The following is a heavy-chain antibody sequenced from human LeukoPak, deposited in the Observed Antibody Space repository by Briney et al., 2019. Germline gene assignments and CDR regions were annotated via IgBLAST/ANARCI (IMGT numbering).Heavy chain of an antibody. CDR2: IYHSGST. CDR3: ARDDFWSGYYRYFDY. D-gene: IGHD3-3*01. V-gene: IGHV4-38-2*02. Sequence: SETLSLTCTVSGYSISSGYYWGWIRQPPGKGLEWIGSIYHSGSTYYNPSLKSRVTISVDTSKNQFSLKLSSVTAADTAVYYCARDDFWSGYYRYFDYWGQGTLVTVSS. CDR1: GYSISSGYY. J-gene: IGHJ4*02.